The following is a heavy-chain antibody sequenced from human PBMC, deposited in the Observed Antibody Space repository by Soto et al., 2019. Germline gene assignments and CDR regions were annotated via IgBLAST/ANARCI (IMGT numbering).Heavy chain of an antibody. J-gene: IGHJ4*02. V-gene: IGHV1-8*01. D-gene: IGHD6-13*01. CDR1: GYTFTSYD. CDR2: MNPNSGNT. Sequence: ASVKVSCKASGYTFTSYDINWVRQATGQGLEWMGWMNPNSGNTGYAQKFQGRVTMTRNTSISTAYMELRSLRSDDTAVYYCASLVIAAAGVFDYWGQGTLVTVSS. CDR3: ASLVIAAAGVFDY.